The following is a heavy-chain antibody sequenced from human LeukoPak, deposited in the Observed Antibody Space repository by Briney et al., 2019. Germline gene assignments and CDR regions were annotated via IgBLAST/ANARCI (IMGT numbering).Heavy chain of an antibody. D-gene: IGHD5-12*01. J-gene: IGHJ4*02. V-gene: IGHV4-34*01. CDR3: ARGRWLRSSFDY. Sequence: SETLSLTCAVYGGSFSGYYWSWIRQPPGKGLEWIGEINHSGSTNYNPSLKSRVTISVDTSKNQFSLKLSSAPAADTAAYSCARGRWLRSSFDYWGQGTLVTVSS. CDR1: GGSFSGYY. CDR2: INHSGST.